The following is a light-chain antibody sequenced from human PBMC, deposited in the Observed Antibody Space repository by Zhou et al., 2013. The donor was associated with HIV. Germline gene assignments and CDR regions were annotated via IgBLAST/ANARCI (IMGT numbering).Light chain of an antibody. CDR3: MQALQTPRTP. V-gene: IGKV2-28*01. J-gene: IGKJ2*01. CDR1: QSLLHSNGYNY. Sequence: IVMTQSPLSLPVTPGEPASISCRSSQSLLHSNGYNYLDWYLQKPGQSPQLLIYLGSNRASGVPDRFSGSGSGTDFTLKISRVEAEDVGVYYCMQALQTPRTPLDQGTKL. CDR2: LGS.